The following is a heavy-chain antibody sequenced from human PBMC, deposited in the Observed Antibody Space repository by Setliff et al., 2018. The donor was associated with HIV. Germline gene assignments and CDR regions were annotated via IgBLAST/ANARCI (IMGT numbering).Heavy chain of an antibody. D-gene: IGHD2-2*02. V-gene: IGHV3-48*03. Sequence: GESLRLSCAASGFTFSGFDMNWVRQVPGKGREWVAYINSSSETKYNADSGKGRFSISRDNTRNSLLLQMNNLRVEETAVYYRAREGSSCYTCWFDSWVQGKLVTVSS. CDR1: GFTFSGFD. CDR3: AREGSSCYTCWFDS. CDR2: INSSSETK. J-gene: IGHJ5*01.